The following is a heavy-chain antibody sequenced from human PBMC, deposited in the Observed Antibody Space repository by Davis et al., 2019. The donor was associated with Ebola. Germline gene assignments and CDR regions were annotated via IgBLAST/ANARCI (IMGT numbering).Heavy chain of an antibody. J-gene: IGHJ6*02. CDR2: ISSSTSHI. Sequence: PGGSLRLSCAASGFTSSRYSMNCVRQAPGKGLEWVSSISSSTSHIYYADSVKGRFTISRDNAKNSLYLQMNSLRAEDTAVYYCARDRGNWNYYYYGMDVWGQGTTVTVSS. CDR3: ARDRGNWNYYYYGMDV. D-gene: IGHD1-20*01. CDR1: GFTSSRYS. V-gene: IGHV3-21*01.